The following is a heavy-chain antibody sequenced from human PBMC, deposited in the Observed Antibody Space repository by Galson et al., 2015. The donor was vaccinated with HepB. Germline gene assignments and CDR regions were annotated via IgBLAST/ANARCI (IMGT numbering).Heavy chain of an antibody. Sequence: SLRLSCAASGFTVSSNYMSWVRQAPGKGLEWVSVIYSGGSTYYADSVKGRFTISRDNSKNTLYLQMNSLRAEDTAVYYCARVSDAVAGTNWFDPWGQGTLVTVSS. D-gene: IGHD6-19*01. CDR1: GFTVSSNY. CDR3: ARVSDAVAGTNWFDP. CDR2: IYSGGST. J-gene: IGHJ5*02. V-gene: IGHV3-66*02.